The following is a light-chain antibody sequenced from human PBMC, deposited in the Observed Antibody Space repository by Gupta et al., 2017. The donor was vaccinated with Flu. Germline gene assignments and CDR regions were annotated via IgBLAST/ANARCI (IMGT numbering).Light chain of an antibody. J-gene: IGKJ1*01. V-gene: IGKV3-11*01. CDR3: QHRSNWPPWT. Sequence: IVLTQSTATLALSPGERDTLSCRASKGVSRYLAWNQQKPGQAPRLRIYDAPNRATGIPARFSVSGSGTDFILTISSLEPDDFAVYYCQHRSNWPPWTFGQGTKVETK. CDR2: DAP. CDR1: KGVSRY.